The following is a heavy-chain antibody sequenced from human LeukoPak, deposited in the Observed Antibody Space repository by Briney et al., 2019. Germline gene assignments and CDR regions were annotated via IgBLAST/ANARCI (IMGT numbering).Heavy chain of an antibody. CDR3: ARDRSYGDFAWGY. CDR1: GFTVSSNF. J-gene: IGHJ4*02. Sequence: GGSLRLSCAASGFTVSSNFMTWVRQAPGKGLEWVSVISSGGTTYYADSVKGRFTISRHISKNTVYLQMNSLRAEDTAVYYCARDRSYGDFAWGYWGQGTLVTVSS. D-gene: IGHD4-17*01. V-gene: IGHV3-53*04. CDR2: ISSGGTT.